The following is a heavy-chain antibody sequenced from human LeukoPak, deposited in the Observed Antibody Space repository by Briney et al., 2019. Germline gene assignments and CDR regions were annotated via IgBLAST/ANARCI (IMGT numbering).Heavy chain of an antibody. V-gene: IGHV4-38-2*01. D-gene: IGHD3-3*01. CDR1: GYSISSGYY. CDR3: ARVNKPGFWSGYPGGAFDP. CDR2: IYHSGST. J-gene: IGHJ5*02. Sequence: PSETLSLTCAVSGYSISSGYYWGWIRQPPGKGLEWIGSIYHSGSTYYNPSLKSRVTISVDTSKNQFSLKLSSVTAADTAVYYCARVNKPGFWSGYPGGAFDPWGQGTLVTVSS.